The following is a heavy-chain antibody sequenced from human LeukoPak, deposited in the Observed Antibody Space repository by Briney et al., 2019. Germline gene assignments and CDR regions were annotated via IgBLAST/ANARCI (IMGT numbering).Heavy chain of an antibody. V-gene: IGHV3-48*03. CDR1: GFTFSSYE. J-gene: IGHJ4*02. CDR2: ITNSGETM. D-gene: IGHD6-13*01. Sequence: GGSLRLSCAASGFTFSSYEMSWVRQAPGKGLEWVSYITNSGETMYYADSVKGRFTISRDNAKNTLYLQMNSLRIEDTAVYYRAESPWYGYWGQGTLVTVSS. CDR3: AESPWYGY.